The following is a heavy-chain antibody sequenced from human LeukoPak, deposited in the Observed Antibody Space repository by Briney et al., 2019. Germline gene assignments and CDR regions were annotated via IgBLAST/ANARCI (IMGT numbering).Heavy chain of an antibody. CDR2: IRYDGSNK. D-gene: IGHD2-2*01. CDR1: GFTFSSYG. Sequence: GGSLRLSCAASGFTFSSYGMHWVRQAPGKGLEWVAFIRYDGSNKYYADSVKGRFTISRDNSKNTLYLQMNSLRAEDTAVYYCARDNGIVVVPAAIGYYFDYWDQGTLVTVSS. J-gene: IGHJ4*02. V-gene: IGHV3-30*02. CDR3: ARDNGIVVVPAAIGYYFDY.